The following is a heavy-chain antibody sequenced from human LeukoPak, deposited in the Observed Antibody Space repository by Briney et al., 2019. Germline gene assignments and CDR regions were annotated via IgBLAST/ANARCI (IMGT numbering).Heavy chain of an antibody. CDR1: GDSVSSNSAA. CDR2: TYYRSKWYN. D-gene: IGHD6-19*01. V-gene: IGHV6-1*01. Sequence: SQTLSLTCAISGDSVSSNSAAWNWIRQSPSRGLEWLGRTYYRSKWYNDYAVSVKSRITINPGTSKNQFSLQLNSVTPEDTAVCYCARARGHKQWLVRARETYFDYWGQGTLVTVSS. CDR3: ARARGHKQWLVRARETYFDY. J-gene: IGHJ4*02.